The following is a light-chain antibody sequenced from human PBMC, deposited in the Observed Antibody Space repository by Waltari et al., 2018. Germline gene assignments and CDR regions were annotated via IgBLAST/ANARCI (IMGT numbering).Light chain of an antibody. J-gene: IGKJ1*01. CDR1: QSVSSSY. CDR2: GAS. Sequence: EIVLTQSPGTLSLSPGESATLSCRASQSVSSSYLAWYQQKPGQAPRLLIYGASSRATGIPDRFSGSGSGTDFTLTISRLEPEDFAAYYCQQYGSSPPWTFGQGTKVEIK. CDR3: QQYGSSPPWT. V-gene: IGKV3-20*01.